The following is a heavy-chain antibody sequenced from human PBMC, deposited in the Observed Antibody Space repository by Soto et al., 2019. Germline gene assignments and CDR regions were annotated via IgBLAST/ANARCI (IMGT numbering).Heavy chain of an antibody. CDR2: ISGSGGST. D-gene: IGHD3-3*01. CDR3: AVYDFWSGYYTIDAFDI. CDR1: GFTFSSYA. J-gene: IGHJ3*02. Sequence: GGSLRLSCAASGFTFSSYAMSWVRQAPGKGLEWVSAISGSGGSTYYADSVKGRFTISRDNSKNTLYLQMNSLRAGDTAVYYCAVYDFWSGYYTIDAFDIWGQGTMVTVSS. V-gene: IGHV3-23*01.